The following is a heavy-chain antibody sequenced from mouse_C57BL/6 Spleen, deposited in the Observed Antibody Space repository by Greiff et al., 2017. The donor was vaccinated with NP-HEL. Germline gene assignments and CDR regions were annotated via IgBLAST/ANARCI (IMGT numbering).Heavy chain of an antibody. V-gene: IGHV1-55*01. Sequence: QVQLQQPGAELVKPGASVKMSCKASGYTFTSYWITWVKQRPGQGLEWIGDIYPGSGSTNYNEKFKSKATLTVDKSSSTAYLQLSSLTSEDSAVYYCARGEYGYDGRPYYFDYWGQGTTLTVSS. CDR2: IYPGSGST. CDR3: ARGEYGYDGRPYYFDY. D-gene: IGHD2-2*01. CDR1: GYTFTSYW. J-gene: IGHJ2*01.